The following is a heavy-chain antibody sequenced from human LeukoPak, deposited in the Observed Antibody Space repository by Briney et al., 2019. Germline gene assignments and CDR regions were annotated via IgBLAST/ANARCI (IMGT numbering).Heavy chain of an antibody. D-gene: IGHD6-13*01. CDR2: INPSGGST. J-gene: IGHJ4*02. CDR3: ARDRWVRQQLVLILDY. CDR1: GYTFTSYY. Sequence: GASVKVSCKASGYTFTSYYMHWVRQAPGQGLEWMGIINPSGGSTSYAQKFQGRVTMTRDTSTSTVYMELSSLRSEDTAVYYCARDRWVRQQLVLILDYWGQGTLVTVSS. V-gene: IGHV1-46*01.